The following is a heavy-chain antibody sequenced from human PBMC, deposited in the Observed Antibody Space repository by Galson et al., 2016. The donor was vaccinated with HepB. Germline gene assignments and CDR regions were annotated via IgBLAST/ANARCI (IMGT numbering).Heavy chain of an antibody. CDR3: AQLYYYYGMDV. Sequence: SETLSLTCAVSGGSISSSNWWSWVRQPPGKGLEWIGEIYHGGSTNYNSSLKSRVTISVDKSKNQSSLKLSSVTAADTAVYYCAQLYYYYGMDVWGQGTTVTVSS. D-gene: IGHD2-2*01. V-gene: IGHV4-4*02. CDR1: GGSISSSNW. CDR2: IYHGGST. J-gene: IGHJ6*02.